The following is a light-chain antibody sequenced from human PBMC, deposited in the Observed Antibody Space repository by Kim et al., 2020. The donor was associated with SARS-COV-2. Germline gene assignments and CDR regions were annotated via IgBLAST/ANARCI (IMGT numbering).Light chain of an antibody. CDR1: QSVRNN. Sequence: SPEERASLSCWASQSVRNNLAWYQQQPGQGPKLLIYRASIRATGVPDRFSGSVSGTEFTLTISSLQSEDSAVYYCQQYDDWPPVTFGGGTKVEIK. CDR3: QQYDDWPPVT. J-gene: IGKJ4*01. CDR2: RAS. V-gene: IGKV3-15*01.